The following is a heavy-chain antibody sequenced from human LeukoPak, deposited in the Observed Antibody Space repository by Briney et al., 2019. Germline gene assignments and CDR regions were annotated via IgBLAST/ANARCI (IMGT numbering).Heavy chain of an antibody. J-gene: IGHJ5*02. CDR1: GASISSGNYY. Sequence: PSQTLSLTCTVSGASISSGNYYWSWIRQPAGRGLEWIGRIQTAGSTIYNPSLKSRVTMSLDTSKNQFSLNLGSVTAADTAIYYCARDFTVPPYNWFDPWGQGTLVTVSS. CDR2: IQTAGST. D-gene: IGHD4-17*01. V-gene: IGHV4-61*02. CDR3: ARDFTVPPYNWFDP.